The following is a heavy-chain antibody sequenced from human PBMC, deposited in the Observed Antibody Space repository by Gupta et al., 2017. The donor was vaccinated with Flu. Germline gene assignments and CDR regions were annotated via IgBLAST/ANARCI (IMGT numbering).Heavy chain of an antibody. V-gene: IGHV3-23*01. CDR3: AKEPYSDTGYHFDS. J-gene: IGHJ4*02. Sequence: QGPGQRLRWGSGLGDSGDIRDYADSVKGGFIISRDNSKDIVYLKMNRDRDNDTAVYYCAKEPYSDTGYHFDSWGQGTLVTVSS. CDR2: LGDSGDIR. D-gene: IGHD3-9*01.